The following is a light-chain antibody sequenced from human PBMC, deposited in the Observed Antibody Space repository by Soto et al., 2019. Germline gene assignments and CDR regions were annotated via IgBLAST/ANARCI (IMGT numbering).Light chain of an antibody. V-gene: IGLV2-14*01. J-gene: IGLJ1*01. CDR1: ISDVGGYNY. CDR2: DVS. Sequence: QSELTQPASVSGSPGQSITISCTGTISDVGGYNYVSWYQQHPGKAPKLMIYDVSNRPSGVSNRFSGSKSGNTASLTISGLQAEDEADYYCSSYTSSSTLVFGTGTKVTVL. CDR3: SSYTSSSTLV.